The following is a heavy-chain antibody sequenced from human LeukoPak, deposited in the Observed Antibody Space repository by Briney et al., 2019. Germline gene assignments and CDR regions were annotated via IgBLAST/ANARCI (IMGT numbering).Heavy chain of an antibody. CDR2: ISSSSTI. CDR3: ARDEDDYVWGSYTHAFDI. CDR1: GFTFSSYS. Sequence: GGSLRLSCAASGFTFSSYSMNWVRQAPGKGLEWVSYISSSSTIYYADSVKGRFTISRDNAKNSLYLQMNSLRAEDTAVYYCARDEDDYVWGSYTHAFDIWGQGTMVTVSS. D-gene: IGHD3-16*01. J-gene: IGHJ3*02. V-gene: IGHV3-48*01.